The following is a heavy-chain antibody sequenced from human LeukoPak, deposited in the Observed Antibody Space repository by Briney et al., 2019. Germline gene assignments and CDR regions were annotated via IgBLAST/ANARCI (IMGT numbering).Heavy chain of an antibody. V-gene: IGHV3-23*01. CDR3: AKKYYDILTGYYVQYSAMDV. CDR2: ISGSGGST. D-gene: IGHD3-9*01. CDR1: GFTFSSYA. J-gene: IGHJ6*02. Sequence: PGGSLRLSCAASGFTFSSYAMSWVRQAPGKGLEWVSAISGSGGSTYYADSVKGRFTISRDNSKNTLCLQMNSLRAEDTAVYYCAKKYYDILTGYYVQYSAMDVWGQGTTVTVSS.